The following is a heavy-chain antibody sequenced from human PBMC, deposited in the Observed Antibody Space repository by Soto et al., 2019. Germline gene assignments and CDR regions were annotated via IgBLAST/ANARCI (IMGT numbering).Heavy chain of an antibody. V-gene: IGHV1-18*01. Sequence: QVQLVQSGAEVKKPGASVKVSCKASGYTFTSYGISWVRQAPGQGLEWMGWISAYNGNTNYAQKLQGRVTMNTDTXXXXXXXXXXXXXXXXXXXXXXXXXXXXESDYWGQGTLVTVSS. CDR2: ISAYNGNT. CDR3: XXXXXXESDY. J-gene: IGHJ4*02. CDR1: GYTFTSYG.